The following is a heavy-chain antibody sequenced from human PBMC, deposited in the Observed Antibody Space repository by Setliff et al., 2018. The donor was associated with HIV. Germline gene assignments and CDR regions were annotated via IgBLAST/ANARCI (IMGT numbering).Heavy chain of an antibody. CDR3: ARGGSAMVPGRNYWYFDL. J-gene: IGHJ2*01. CDR2: IYNSGTT. V-gene: IGHV4-59*11. CDR1: GGSISSHY. Sequence: PSETLSLTCTVSGGSISSHYWNWIRQPPGKGLEWIGYIYNSGTTNHNPSLRSRVATSVDTSKNQFSLKLSSVTAVDTAVYFCARGGSAMVPGRNYWYFDLWGRGTLVTVS. D-gene: IGHD5-18*01.